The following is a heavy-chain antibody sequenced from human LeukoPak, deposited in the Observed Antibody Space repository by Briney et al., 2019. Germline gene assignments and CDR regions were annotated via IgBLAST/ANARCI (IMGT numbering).Heavy chain of an antibody. Sequence: PGGSLRLSCAASGFTFSTYAINWVRQAPGKGLEWVPAISGSGGSTYYADSVKGRSTISRDNSKNTVYLQMISLRAEDTAVYYCAVTPLDYWGQGTLVTVSS. CDR2: ISGSGGST. J-gene: IGHJ4*02. CDR1: GFTFSTYA. D-gene: IGHD4-23*01. V-gene: IGHV3-23*01. CDR3: AVTPLDY.